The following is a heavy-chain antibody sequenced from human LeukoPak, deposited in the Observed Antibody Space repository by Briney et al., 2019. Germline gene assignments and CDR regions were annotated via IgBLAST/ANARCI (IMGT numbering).Heavy chain of an antibody. CDR3: AGHYGSGRYQDYYMDV. J-gene: IGHJ6*03. CDR2: INSDGSST. Sequence: GGSLRLSCAASRLIFSSYWMHWVRQAPGKGLVWVSRINSDGSSTIYADSVKGRFTISRDYAKNTVYLQMNSLRVDDTAVYYCAGHYGSGRYQDYYMDVWGRGTTVTVSS. V-gene: IGHV3-74*01. CDR1: RLIFSSYW. D-gene: IGHD3-10*01.